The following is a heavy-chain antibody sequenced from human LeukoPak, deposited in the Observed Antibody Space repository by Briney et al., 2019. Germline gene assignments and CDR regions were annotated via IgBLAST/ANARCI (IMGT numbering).Heavy chain of an antibody. CDR1: GYTFTNYW. CDR3: ARQSSGIAAAGTFTWFDP. CDR2: IYPGDSDT. D-gene: IGHD6-13*01. J-gene: IGHJ5*02. V-gene: IGHV5-51*01. Sequence: PGESLKISCKGSGYTFTNYWIAWVRQMPGKGLEWMGRIYPGDSDTTYSPSFQGQVTNSADKSISTAYLQWSSLKASDTAMYYCARQSSGIAAAGTFTWFDPWGQGTLVTVSS.